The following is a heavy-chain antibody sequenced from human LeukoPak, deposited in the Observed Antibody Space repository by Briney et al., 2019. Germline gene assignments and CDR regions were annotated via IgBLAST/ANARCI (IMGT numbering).Heavy chain of an antibody. J-gene: IGHJ6*03. CDR3: ASGPRTSSQYDSYYMDV. CDR2: SNPNSGGT. V-gene: IGHV1-2*02. CDR1: GYTFTGYY. D-gene: IGHD2-2*01. Sequence: ASVKVSCKASGYTFTGYYMHWVRQAPGQGLEWMGGSNPNSGGTNYAQKFQGRVTMTRDTSISTAYMELSRLRSDDTAVYYCASGPRTSSQYDSYYMDVWGKGTTVTVSS.